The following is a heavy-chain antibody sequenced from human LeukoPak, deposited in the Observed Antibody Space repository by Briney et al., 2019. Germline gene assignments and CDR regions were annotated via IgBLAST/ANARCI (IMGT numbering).Heavy chain of an antibody. Sequence: GGSLRLSCTASGFIFGDYAMSWVRQAPGKGLEWVSGISPSGDITYYADSVKGRFTISRDNSKNTLYLEVISLTAEDTAVYYCAKDDAWLRFGEWSQGTLVTVSS. D-gene: IGHD3-10*01. CDR2: ISPSGDIT. J-gene: IGHJ4*02. V-gene: IGHV3-23*01. CDR1: GFIFGDYA. CDR3: AKDDAWLRFGE.